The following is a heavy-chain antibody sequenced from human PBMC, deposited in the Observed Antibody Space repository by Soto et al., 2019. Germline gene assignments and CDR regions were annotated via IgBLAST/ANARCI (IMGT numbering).Heavy chain of an antibody. CDR1: GYTFTMYG. Sequence: ASVKVSCKASGYTFTMYGISCVLQSPGQWLEWMGWISAYNGNTNYAQKLQGRVTMTTDTSTSTAYMELRSLRSDDTAVYYCARGFRAYSSSWYYYYGMDVWGQGTTVTVSS. D-gene: IGHD6-6*01. CDR3: ARGFRAYSSSWYYYYGMDV. J-gene: IGHJ6*02. V-gene: IGHV1-18*01. CDR2: ISAYNGNT.